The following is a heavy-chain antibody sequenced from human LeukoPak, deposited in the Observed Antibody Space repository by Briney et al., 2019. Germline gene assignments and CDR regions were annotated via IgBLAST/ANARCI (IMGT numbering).Heavy chain of an antibody. J-gene: IGHJ4*02. CDR2: ISWNSGSI. CDR1: GFTFDDYA. V-gene: IGHV3-9*01. CDR3: ARTGYDYVWGSYGIGFDY. Sequence: GGSLRLSCAASGFTFDDYAMHWVRQAQGKGQEWVSGISWNSGSIGYADSVKGRFTISRDNAKNSLYLQMNSLRAEDTAVYYCARTGYDYVWGSYGIGFDYWGQGTLVTVSS. D-gene: IGHD3-16*01.